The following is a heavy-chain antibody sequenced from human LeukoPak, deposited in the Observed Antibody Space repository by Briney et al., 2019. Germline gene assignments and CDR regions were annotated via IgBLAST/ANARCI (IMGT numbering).Heavy chain of an antibody. D-gene: IGHD5-18*01. CDR2: ISGSGGTT. J-gene: IGHJ3*02. Sequence: GGSLRLSCAASGFTFSSYGMSWVRQAPGKGLEWVSSISGSGGTTYYADSVRGRFTISRDNSKNTLYLQMNSLRADDTAVYSCAKDSPTVMANAFHISGQGTMVTVS. CDR1: GFTFSSYG. V-gene: IGHV3-23*01. CDR3: AKDSPTVMANAFHI.